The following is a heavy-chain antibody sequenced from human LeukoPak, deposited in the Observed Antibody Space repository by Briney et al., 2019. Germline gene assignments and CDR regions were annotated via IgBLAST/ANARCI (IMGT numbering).Heavy chain of an antibody. CDR1: GFTFSSYA. CDR2: ISSNGGGT. Sequence: GGSLRLSCAASGFTFSSYAMHWVRQAPGKGLEYVSAISSNGGGTYYANSVKGRFTISRDNSKNTLYLQMGSLRAEDMAVYYCAREGGSHRPVDYWGQGTLVTVSS. J-gene: IGHJ4*02. CDR3: AREGGSHRPVDY. V-gene: IGHV3-64*01. D-gene: IGHD1-26*01.